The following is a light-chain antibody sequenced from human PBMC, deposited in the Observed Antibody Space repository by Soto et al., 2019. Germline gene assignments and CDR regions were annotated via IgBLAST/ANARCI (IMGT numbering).Light chain of an antibody. CDR3: QQYSGPRT. CDR1: QNINNW. Sequence: DIQMTQSPSTLSASVGDTVTINCRASQNINNWLAWYQQKPGKAPKLLIYEASNLEGGVPRRFSGSGSGTDFTLTISSLQPDDFATYFCQQYSGPRTFGQGTKVEIK. J-gene: IGKJ1*01. CDR2: EAS. V-gene: IGKV1-5*03.